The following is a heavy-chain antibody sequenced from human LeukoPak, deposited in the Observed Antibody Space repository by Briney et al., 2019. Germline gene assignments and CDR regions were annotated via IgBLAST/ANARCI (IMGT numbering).Heavy chain of an antibody. Sequence: SETLSLTCTVSGVSISSFYWSWIRQPPGKGLEWIGYIYYSGSTNYNPSLKSRLTISVDTSKTQFSLKLSSVTAADTAVYYCARSQYYNDKAFDIWGQGTVVTVSS. J-gene: IGHJ3*02. CDR2: IYYSGST. D-gene: IGHD3-22*01. V-gene: IGHV4-59*08. CDR1: GVSISSFY. CDR3: ARSQYYNDKAFDI.